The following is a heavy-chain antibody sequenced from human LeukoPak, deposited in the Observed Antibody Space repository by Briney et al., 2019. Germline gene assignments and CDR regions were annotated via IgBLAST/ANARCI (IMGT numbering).Heavy chain of an antibody. Sequence: ASVKVSCMASGYTFTSYGVTWVRQAPGQGREWMGWINANNGDTKYAQNLQGRVTMTRDTSTSTAYMELRSLRSDDTAVYYCARGPIAAAGDYWGQGTLVTVSS. D-gene: IGHD6-13*01. V-gene: IGHV1-18*01. CDR3: ARGPIAAAGDY. J-gene: IGHJ4*02. CDR1: GYTFTSYG. CDR2: INANNGDT.